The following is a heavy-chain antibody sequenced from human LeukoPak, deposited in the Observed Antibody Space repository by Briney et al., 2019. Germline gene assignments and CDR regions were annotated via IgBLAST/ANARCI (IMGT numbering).Heavy chain of an antibody. Sequence: ASVKVSCKASGYTFTGYYMHWVRQAPGQGLEWMGRINPNSGGTNYAQKFQGRVTMTRDTSISTAYMELSRRRSDDTAVYYCAREAYYDSSGYYYWGQGTLVTVSS. CDR3: AREAYYDSSGYYY. V-gene: IGHV1-2*06. CDR1: GYTFTGYY. D-gene: IGHD3-22*01. CDR2: INPNSGGT. J-gene: IGHJ4*02.